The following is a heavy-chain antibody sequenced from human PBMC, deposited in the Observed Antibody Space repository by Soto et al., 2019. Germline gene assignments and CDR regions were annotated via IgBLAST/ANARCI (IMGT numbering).Heavy chain of an antibody. J-gene: IGHJ3*01. CDR3: ARLPGVRGVFDGFNV. Sequence: PGETLKISCKGSGYSFAGYWIGWVRQMPGKGLDWMGVIYPGDSDTRYSPSFHGQVTISADKSISTAYLQWSNLKASDTAMYFCARLPGVRGVFDGFNVWGQGTMVTVSS. CDR1: GYSFAGYW. CDR2: IYPGDSDT. D-gene: IGHD3-10*01. V-gene: IGHV5-51*01.